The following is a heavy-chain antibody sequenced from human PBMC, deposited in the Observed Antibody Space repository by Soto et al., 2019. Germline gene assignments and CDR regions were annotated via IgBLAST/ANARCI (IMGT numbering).Heavy chain of an antibody. J-gene: IGHJ4*02. CDR2: ISYDGSNK. CDR1: GVTFSSYG. CDR3: ATDPRDVAHIAAAGIDLFDY. Sequence: GGSLRLSCAASGVTFSSYGMHWVRQAPGKGLEWVAVISYDGSNKYYADSVKGRLTISRNNSQNPLYLQMNSLRAEDTAVYYCATDPRDVAHIAAAGIDLFDYWGQGTLVTVSS. D-gene: IGHD6-13*01. V-gene: IGHV3-30*03.